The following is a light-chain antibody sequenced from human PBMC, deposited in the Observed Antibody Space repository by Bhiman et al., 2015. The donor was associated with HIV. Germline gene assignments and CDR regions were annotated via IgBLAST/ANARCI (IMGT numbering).Light chain of an antibody. CDR2: YDS. Sequence: SYVLTQPPSVSVAPGETARIPCGANNIGIKSVHWYQQKPGQAPVLVMYYDSARPSGIADRFSGSNSGNTATLTITNVEVGDEADFYCQVWDSATDQVVFGGGTKLTVL. CDR1: NIGIKS. V-gene: IGLV3-21*04. CDR3: QVWDSATDQVV. J-gene: IGLJ2*01.